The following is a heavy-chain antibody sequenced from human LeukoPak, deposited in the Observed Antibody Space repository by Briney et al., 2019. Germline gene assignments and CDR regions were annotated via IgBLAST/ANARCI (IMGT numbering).Heavy chain of an antibody. Sequence: SETLSLTCTVSGGSISSGDSYWSWIRQPPGKGLEWIGYIYYSGSTYYNPSLKSRVTISVDTSKNQFSLKLSSVTAADTAVYYCAREAVTTGNIDYWGQGTLVTVSS. V-gene: IGHV4-30-4*01. D-gene: IGHD4-4*01. J-gene: IGHJ4*02. CDR1: GGSISSGDSY. CDR2: IYYSGST. CDR3: AREAVTTGNIDY.